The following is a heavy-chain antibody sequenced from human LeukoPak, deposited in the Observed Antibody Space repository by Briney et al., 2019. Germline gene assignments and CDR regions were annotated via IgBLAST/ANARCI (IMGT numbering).Heavy chain of an antibody. Sequence: SETLSLTCTVSGGSISSYYWSWIRQPPGKGLEWIGYIYYSGSTNYNPSLKSRVTISVDTSKNQFSLKLSSVTAADTAVYYCARSLYYFGSDSFDIWGQGTMVTVSS. CDR2: IYYSGST. CDR3: ARSLYYFGSDSFDI. D-gene: IGHD3-10*01. V-gene: IGHV4-59*01. CDR1: GGSISSYY. J-gene: IGHJ3*02.